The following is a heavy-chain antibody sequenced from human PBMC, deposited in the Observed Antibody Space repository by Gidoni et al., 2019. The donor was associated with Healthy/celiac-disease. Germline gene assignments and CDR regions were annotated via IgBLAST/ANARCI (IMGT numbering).Heavy chain of an antibody. Sequence: EVQLLESGGGLVQPGGSLRLSCAASGVTFSSYAMSWVRQAPGKGLEWVSAISGSGGSTYYADSVKGRFTISRDNSKNTLYLQMNSLRAEDTAVYYCAKDSGSYQGVFDYWGQGTLVTVSS. CDR1: GVTFSSYA. D-gene: IGHD1-26*01. J-gene: IGHJ4*02. CDR2: ISGSGGST. CDR3: AKDSGSYQGVFDY. V-gene: IGHV3-23*01.